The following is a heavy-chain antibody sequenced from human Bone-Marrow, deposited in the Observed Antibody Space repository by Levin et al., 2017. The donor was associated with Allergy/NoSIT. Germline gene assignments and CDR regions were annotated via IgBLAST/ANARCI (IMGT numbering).Heavy chain of an antibody. J-gene: IGHJ4*02. D-gene: IGHD4-17*01. CDR3: AKDWIMTARTTSSRYGD. CDR2: ISGSGAGT. Sequence: GGSLRLSCTASGFTFRNYAMSWVRQAPGKGLEWVSAISGSGAGTYYADSVKGRFTISRDNSKNILFLQMDSLRADDTAVYDCAKDWIMTARTTSSRYGDWGQGTLVTVSS. V-gene: IGHV3-23*01. CDR1: GFTFRNYA.